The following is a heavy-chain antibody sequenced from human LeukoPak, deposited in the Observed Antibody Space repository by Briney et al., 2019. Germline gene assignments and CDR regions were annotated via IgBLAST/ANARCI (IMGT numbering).Heavy chain of an antibody. CDR3: ARDVEQWLVRVYYFDY. V-gene: IGHV3-48*01. CDR2: ISSGSTTI. D-gene: IGHD6-19*01. CDR1: GFTLSSDS. J-gene: IGHJ4*02. Sequence: GSLRLSCAASGFTLSSDSMNWVRQAPGKGLEWVSYISSGSTTIYSADSVKGRFTISRDNAKNSLYLQMNSLRAEDTAVYYCARDVEQWLVRVYYFDYWGQGTLVTVSS.